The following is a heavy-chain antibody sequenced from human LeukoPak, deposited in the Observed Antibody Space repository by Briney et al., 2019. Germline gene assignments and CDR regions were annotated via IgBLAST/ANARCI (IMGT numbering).Heavy chain of an antibody. CDR1: GFTFSSYG. CDR2: IRYDGSNK. CDR3: AKGTTMVVYYYYMDV. V-gene: IGHV3-30*02. D-gene: IGHD3-10*01. Sequence: PGGSLRLSCAASGFTFSSYGMHWVRQAPGKGLEWVAFIRYDGSNKYYADSVKGRFTISRDNSKNTLYLQMNSLRAEDTAVYYCAKGTTMVVYYYYMDVWGKGTTVTISS. J-gene: IGHJ6*03.